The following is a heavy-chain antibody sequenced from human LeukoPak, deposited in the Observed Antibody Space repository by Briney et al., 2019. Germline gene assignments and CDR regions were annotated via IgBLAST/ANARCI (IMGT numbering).Heavy chain of an antibody. Sequence: PGGSLRLSCTVSGFTVSSNSMSWVRQAPGKGLEWVAFIRYDGSNKYYADSVKGRFTISRDNSKNTLYLQMNGLRAEDTAAYYCARGVTDTTRWFDPWGQGTLVTVSS. J-gene: IGHJ5*02. V-gene: IGHV3-30*02. CDR1: GFTVSSNS. D-gene: IGHD1-7*01. CDR3: ARGVTDTTRWFDP. CDR2: IRYDGSNK.